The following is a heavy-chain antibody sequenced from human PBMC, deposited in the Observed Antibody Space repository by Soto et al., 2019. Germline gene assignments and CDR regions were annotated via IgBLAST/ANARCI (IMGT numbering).Heavy chain of an antibody. D-gene: IGHD3-22*01. Sequence: GWSLRLSCAASGFTFSSYAMSWVRQAPGKGPEWVSAISGSGGSTYYADSVKGRFTISRDNSKNTLYLQMNSLRAEDTAVYYCSKEVSGYHTPSQYWGQGTLVTV. CDR3: SKEVSGYHTPSQY. CDR2: ISGSGGST. CDR1: GFTFSSYA. J-gene: IGHJ4*02. V-gene: IGHV3-23*01.